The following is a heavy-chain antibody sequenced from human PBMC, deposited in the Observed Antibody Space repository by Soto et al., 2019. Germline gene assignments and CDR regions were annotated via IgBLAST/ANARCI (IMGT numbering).Heavy chain of an antibody. CDR2: IYHSGNT. J-gene: IGHJ4*02. V-gene: IGHV4-31*03. CDR3: ARARFQVLYGKPYFDS. D-gene: IGHD2-2*02. Sequence: SETLSLTCTVSGGSITTGGSYWSWIRQHPGKGLGWIGNIYHSGNTYYNPSLKSRLTISVDTSKNHFSLIVDSVTAADTAVYYCARARFQVLYGKPYFDSWGQGTLVTVPS. CDR1: GGSITTGGSY.